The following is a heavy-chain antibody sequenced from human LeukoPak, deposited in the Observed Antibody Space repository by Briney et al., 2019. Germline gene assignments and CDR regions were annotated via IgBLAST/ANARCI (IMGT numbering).Heavy chain of an antibody. CDR1: GGSISSDY. J-gene: IGHJ4*02. CDR2: IDYSGST. D-gene: IGHD3-22*01. V-gene: IGHV4-59*01. Sequence: SETLSLTCTVSGGSISSDYGSWIRQPPGKGLEWIGYIDYSGSTNYNSSLKSRVTISVDTSRTQFSLKLKSVTAADAAVYYCARARRYYDNSGYFDYWGQGTLVTVSS. CDR3: ARARRYYDNSGYFDY.